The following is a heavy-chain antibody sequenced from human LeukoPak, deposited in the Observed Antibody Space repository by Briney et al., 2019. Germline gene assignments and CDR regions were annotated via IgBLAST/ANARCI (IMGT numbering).Heavy chain of an antibody. CDR2: ISTSSSYI. Sequence: GGSLRLSCAASGFTFSSYSMNWVRQAPGKGPEWVSSISTSSSYINYADSVKGRFTISRDNAKKSLSLQMNSLRAEDTAVYYCARVYQGVSLFDGIDYWGQGTLVTVSS. D-gene: IGHD3-10*01. CDR1: GFTFSSYS. V-gene: IGHV3-21*01. J-gene: IGHJ4*02. CDR3: ARVYQGVSLFDGIDY.